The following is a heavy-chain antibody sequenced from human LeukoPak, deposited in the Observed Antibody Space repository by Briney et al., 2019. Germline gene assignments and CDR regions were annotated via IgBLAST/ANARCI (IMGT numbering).Heavy chain of an antibody. CDR3: AKTNLGYCSSTSCYSFDY. J-gene: IGHJ4*02. Sequence: GGSLRLSCAASGFTFSSYGMHWVRQAPGKELEWVAVISYDGSNKYYADSVKGRFTISRDNSKNTLYLQMNSLRAEDTAVYYCAKTNLGYCSSTSCYSFDYWGQGTLVTVSS. D-gene: IGHD2-2*01. CDR1: GFTFSSYG. CDR2: ISYDGSNK. V-gene: IGHV3-30*18.